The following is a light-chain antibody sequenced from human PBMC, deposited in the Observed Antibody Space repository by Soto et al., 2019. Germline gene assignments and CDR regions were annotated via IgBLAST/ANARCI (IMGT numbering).Light chain of an antibody. Sequence: QSALTQSPSASGTPGQRVTISCSGSDSNIGTNYVYWYQQLPGTAPKVLIYSNDRRPSGVPDRFSGSKSGTSASLAISGLRSEDEADYYCAAWDDSLNAYYVFGTGTKLTVL. V-gene: IGLV1-47*01. J-gene: IGLJ1*01. CDR3: AAWDDSLNAYYV. CDR2: SND. CDR1: DSNIGTNY.